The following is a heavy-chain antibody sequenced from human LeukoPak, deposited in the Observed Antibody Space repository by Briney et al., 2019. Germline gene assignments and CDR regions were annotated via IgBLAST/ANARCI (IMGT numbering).Heavy chain of an antibody. CDR2: INPNSGGT. Sequence: ASVKVSCKASGYTFTSYYMHWVRQAPGQGLEWMGWINPNSGGTNYAQKFQGRVTMTRDTSISTAYMELSRLRSDDTAVYYCARGYSYGYNYYYMDVWGKGTTVTVSS. D-gene: IGHD5-18*01. CDR3: ARGYSYGYNYYYMDV. CDR1: GYTFTSYY. V-gene: IGHV1-2*02. J-gene: IGHJ6*03.